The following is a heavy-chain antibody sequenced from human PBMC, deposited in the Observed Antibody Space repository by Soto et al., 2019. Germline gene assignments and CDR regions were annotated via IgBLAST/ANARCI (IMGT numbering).Heavy chain of an antibody. V-gene: IGHV1-18*01. D-gene: IGHD3-9*01. CDR2: ISAYNDNT. CDR3: ARDYYDILTGYYFIWAFDI. J-gene: IGHJ3*02. CDR1: GYTFTSYG. Sequence: ASVKVSCKASGYTFTSYGISWVRQAPGQGLEWMGWISAYNDNTNYAQKFQGRVTITADKSTSTAYMELSSLRSEDTAVYYCARDYYDILTGYYFIWAFDIWGQGTMVTVSS.